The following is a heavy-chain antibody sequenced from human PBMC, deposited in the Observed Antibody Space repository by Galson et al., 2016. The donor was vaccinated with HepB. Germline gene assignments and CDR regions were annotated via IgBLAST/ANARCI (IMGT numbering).Heavy chain of an antibody. CDR2: ISRSGDST. CDR3: VQGSTAPAV. V-gene: IGHV3-23*01. D-gene: IGHD1-26*01. CDR1: GFTFNNYG. Sequence: SLRLSCAASGFTFNNYGMTWVRQAPGKGLEVVSSISRSGDSTDYADSVKGRFTISRDNSKNTLSLQMNSLRAEDTAVYYCVQGSTAPAVWVKGTTVTVSS. J-gene: IGHJ6*04.